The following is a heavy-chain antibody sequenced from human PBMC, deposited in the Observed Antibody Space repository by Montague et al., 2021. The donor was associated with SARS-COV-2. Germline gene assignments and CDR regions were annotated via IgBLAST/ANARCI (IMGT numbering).Heavy chain of an antibody. V-gene: IGHV4-59*12. CDR1: GGSINGYY. CDR3: ARGRQHINMVVVVVTGGEYYFDF. Sequence: SETLSLTCTVSGGSINGYYWSWIRQSPGKGLDWIGYIHYTGNTNYNPSLKSRVTISVDTSKNQFSLKMTSVTAADTAVYYCARGRQHINMVVVVVTGGEYYFDFWGQGTLVAVSS. J-gene: IGHJ4*02. D-gene: IGHD3-22*01. CDR2: IHYTGNT.